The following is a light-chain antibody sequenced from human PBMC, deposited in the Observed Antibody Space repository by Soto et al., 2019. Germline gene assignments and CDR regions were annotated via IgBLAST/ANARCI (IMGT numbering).Light chain of an antibody. CDR1: QSVSGN. CDR2: GAS. V-gene: IGKV3-15*01. J-gene: IGKJ2*01. Sequence: EIVMTQSPATLSVSPGEGVTLSCRASQSVSGNLAWYQQKLGQAPRLLIYGASTRATAISARFSGSGSGTEFTLTISSPQPEDFAVYYCQQYINWPYTFGQGTKVDIK. CDR3: QQYINWPYT.